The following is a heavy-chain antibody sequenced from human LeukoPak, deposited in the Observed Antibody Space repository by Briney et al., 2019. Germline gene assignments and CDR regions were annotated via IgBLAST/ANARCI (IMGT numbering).Heavy chain of an antibody. D-gene: IGHD2-21*01. V-gene: IGHV5-51*01. CDR1: GYTFPNFW. J-gene: IGHJ4*02. Sequence: GESLKISCKGSGYTFPNFWIGWVRQMPGKGLEWMGIIYPSDSDTRYSPSFQGQVTISADKSTTTAYLQWDSLKASDTAIYYCAIGELIDCFDFWGQGTVVTVSS. CDR3: AIGELIDCFDF. CDR2: IYPSDSDT.